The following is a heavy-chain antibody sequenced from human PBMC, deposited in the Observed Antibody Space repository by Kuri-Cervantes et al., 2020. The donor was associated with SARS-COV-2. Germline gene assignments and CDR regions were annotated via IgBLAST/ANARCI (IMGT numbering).Heavy chain of an antibody. CDR2: TNAGNGNT. J-gene: IGHJ6*02. CDR3: ARKYYDSSGYYYYYYYGMDV. CDR1: GYTFTSYA. Sequence: ASVKVSCKAFGYTFTSYAMHWVRQAPGQRLEWMGWTNAGNGNTKYSQKFQGRVTITRDTSASTAYMELSSLRTEDTAVYYCARKYYDSSGYYYYYYYGMDVWGQGTTVTVSS. V-gene: IGHV1-3*01. D-gene: IGHD3-22*01.